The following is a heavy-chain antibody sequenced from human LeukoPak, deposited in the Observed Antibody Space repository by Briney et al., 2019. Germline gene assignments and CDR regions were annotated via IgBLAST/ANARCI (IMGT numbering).Heavy chain of an antibody. CDR1: GFAFSSYA. CDR2: ICRSGGRT. D-gene: IGHD2-2*01. J-gene: IGHJ4*02. Sequence: GGSLRLSCAASGFAFSSYAMNWVRQAPGQGLEWVSAICRSGGRTFYADSVKGQFTISRDNSKNTLYLQMNSLRAEDTAVYYCAKREEYQLLSRIYYIDYWGEGTLFTVSS. V-gene: IGHV3-23*01. CDR3: AKREEYQLLSRIYYIDY.